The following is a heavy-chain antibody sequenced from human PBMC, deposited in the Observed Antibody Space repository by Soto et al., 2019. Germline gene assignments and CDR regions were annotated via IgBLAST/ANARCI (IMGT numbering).Heavy chain of an antibody. Sequence: KALEWIGYIYSSGRTYYNPSLKSRVTISEDTSKNQVSLKLSSVTAADTAVYLCARRITIGSPYFAFDICGR. J-gene: IGHJ2*01. CDR3: ARRITIGSPYFAFDI. D-gene: IGHD1-20*01. V-gene: IGHV4-30-4*01. CDR2: IYSSGRT.